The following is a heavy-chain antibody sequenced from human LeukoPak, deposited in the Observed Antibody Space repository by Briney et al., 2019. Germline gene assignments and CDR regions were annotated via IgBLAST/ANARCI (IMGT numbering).Heavy chain of an antibody. J-gene: IGHJ4*02. CDR2: MQSTGNS. D-gene: IGHD3-16*01. CDR1: GDSISTYH. Sequence: SETVSLTCSVSGDSISTYHWNWIRKPPGQGLEWICYMQSTGNSKYNPSLRSRVNMFVDTSKNQAALILSSVTAADTAVYYCARDKQHSYGRYFDHWGQGALVTVSS. CDR3: ARDKQHSYGRYFDH. V-gene: IGHV4-59*01.